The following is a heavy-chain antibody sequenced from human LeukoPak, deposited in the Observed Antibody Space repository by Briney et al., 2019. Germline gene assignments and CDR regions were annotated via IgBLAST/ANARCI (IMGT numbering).Heavy chain of an antibody. Sequence: GGSLRLSCSASGFTFSSYWMHWVRQAPGKGLVWVSRINSDGIAIYADSVKGRFTISRDNAKNTLYLQMNSLRAEDTALYYCARDGIVPAYYFDYWGQGTLVTVSS. V-gene: IGHV3-74*01. J-gene: IGHJ4*02. CDR1: GFTFSSYW. CDR2: INSDGIA. CDR3: ARDGIVPAYYFDY. D-gene: IGHD2-2*01.